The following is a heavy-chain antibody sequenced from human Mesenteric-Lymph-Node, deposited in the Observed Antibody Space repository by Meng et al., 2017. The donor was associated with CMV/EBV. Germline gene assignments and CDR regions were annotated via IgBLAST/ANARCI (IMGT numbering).Heavy chain of an antibody. CDR3: ARVGYDFWSGYSYFDY. CDR2: INHYESI. J-gene: IGHJ4*02. V-gene: IGHV4-34*01. Sequence: GSLRLSCDVYGGSFSGSFSGHYWSWIRQAPGKGLEWIGEINHYESIIYNPSLKSRVSISLDTSKNQLSLKLISVTAADTAVYYCARVGYDFWSGYSYFDYWGQGTLVTVSS. D-gene: IGHD3-3*01. CDR1: GGSFSGSFSGHY.